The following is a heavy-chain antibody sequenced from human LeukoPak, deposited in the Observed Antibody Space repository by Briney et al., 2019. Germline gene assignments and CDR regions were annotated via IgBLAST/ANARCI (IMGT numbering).Heavy chain of an antibody. D-gene: IGHD3-22*01. V-gene: IGHV3-7*01. J-gene: IGHJ6*03. Sequence: PGGSLRLSCAASGFTFSSYWMSWVRQAPGKGLEWVANIKQDGSEKYYVDSVKGRFTISRDNAKNSLYLQMNSLRAEDTAVYYCARDPYYYDRVGDLGYYYMDVWGKGTTVTVSS. CDR3: ARDPYYYDRVGDLGYYYMDV. CDR2: IKQDGSEK. CDR1: GFTFSSYW.